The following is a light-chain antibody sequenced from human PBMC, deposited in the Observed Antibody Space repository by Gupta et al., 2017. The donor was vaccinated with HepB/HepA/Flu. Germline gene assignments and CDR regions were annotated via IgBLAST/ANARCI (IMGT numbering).Light chain of an antibody. J-gene: IGLJ2*01. CDR1: NSDY. V-gene: IGLV2-14*01. CDR3: RSYTCTSTLVV. Sequence: SALAQPASVSGSPGQSITISCTGTNSDYVSWYQQYPGKAPNLFLYNVVDRPSGVAHRFSGSKSVTTASLTIPGLQAEDEANYYCRSYTCTSTLVVFGGGTNLTVL. CDR2: NVV.